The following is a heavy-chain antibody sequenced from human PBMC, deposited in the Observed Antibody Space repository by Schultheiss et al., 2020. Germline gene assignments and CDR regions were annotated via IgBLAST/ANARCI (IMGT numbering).Heavy chain of an antibody. CDR1: GFSLSTSGMC. J-gene: IGHJ4*02. Sequence: SGPTLVKPTQTLTLTCTFSGFSLSTSGMCVSWIRQPPGKALEWLALIYWDDDKRYSPSLKSRLIITKDTSKNQVVLRMMNMDPMDTATYYCAHSSGTVTTNYFDYWGQGTPVTVSS. CDR2: IYWDDDK. CDR3: AHSSGTVTTNYFDY. V-gene: IGHV2-5*02. D-gene: IGHD3-10*01.